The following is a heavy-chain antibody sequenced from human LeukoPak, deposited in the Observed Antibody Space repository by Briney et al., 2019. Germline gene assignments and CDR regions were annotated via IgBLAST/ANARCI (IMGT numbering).Heavy chain of an antibody. J-gene: IGHJ6*02. CDR3: ARGRDAIFGVVTTYGMDV. V-gene: IGHV4-39*07. D-gene: IGHD3-3*01. Sequence: SETLSLTCTVSGGSISNGNYYWGWIRQPPGKGLEWIGTIYYSGSTYYNPSLKSRVTISVDTSKNQFSLKLSSVTAADTAVYYCARGRDAIFGVVTTYGMDVWGQGTTVTVSS. CDR1: GGSISNGNYY. CDR2: IYYSGST.